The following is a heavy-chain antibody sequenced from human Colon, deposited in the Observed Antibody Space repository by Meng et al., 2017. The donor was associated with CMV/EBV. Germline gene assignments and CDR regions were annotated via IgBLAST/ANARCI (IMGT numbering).Heavy chain of an antibody. CDR3: AKARGSSTSCSDY. J-gene: IGHJ4*02. CDR1: GFTFDDYA. V-gene: IGHV3-9*01. Sequence: GGSLRLSCAASGFTFDDYAMHWVRQAPGKGLEWVSGINWNSDGIHYADSVKGRFTISRDNAKNSLYLQMDSLRAEDTAFYYCAKARGSSTSCSDYWGQGTLVTVSS. D-gene: IGHD2-2*01. CDR2: INWNSDGI.